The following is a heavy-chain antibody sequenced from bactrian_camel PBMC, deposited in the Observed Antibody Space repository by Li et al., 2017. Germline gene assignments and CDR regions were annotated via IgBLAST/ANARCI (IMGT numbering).Heavy chain of an antibody. D-gene: IGHD4*01. J-gene: IGHJ6*01. V-gene: IGHV3S1*01. CDR3: TKSIYSATMAGFNA. CDR2: IESADDRT. CDR1: GFTFSSYW. Sequence: HVQLVESGGGLVQPGGSLRLSCAASGFTFSSYWMYWIRQAPGKGLEWVSTIESADDRTYYADSVKGRFTISRNNAKSTVSLELNNLKSEDMARYYCTKSIYSATMAGFNAWGQGTQVTVS.